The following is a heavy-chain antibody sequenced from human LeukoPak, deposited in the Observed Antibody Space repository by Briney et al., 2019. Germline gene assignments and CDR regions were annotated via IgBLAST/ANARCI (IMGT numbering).Heavy chain of an antibody. V-gene: IGHV3-15*01. CDR3: TTDYGLRFLEWLFRGPDAFDI. CDR2: IKSKTDGGTT. D-gene: IGHD3-3*01. CDR1: GFTFSNAW. J-gene: IGHJ3*02. Sequence: GGSLRLSCAASGFTFSNAWMSWVRQAPGKGLEWVGRIKSKTDGGTTDYAAPVKGRFTISRDDSKNTLYLQMNSLKTEDTAVYYCTTDYGLRFLEWLFRGPDAFDIWGQGTMDTVSS.